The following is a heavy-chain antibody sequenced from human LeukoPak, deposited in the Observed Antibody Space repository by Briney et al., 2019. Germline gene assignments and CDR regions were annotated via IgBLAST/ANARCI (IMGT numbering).Heavy chain of an antibody. CDR1: GFTFSSYG. V-gene: IGHV3-21*01. D-gene: IGHD3-22*01. CDR3: ARGGSSGPYYFDY. Sequence: GGSLRLSCAASGFTFSSYGLSWVRQAPGKGLEWVSSISNGSTYISYADSLKGRFTISRDNAKNSLYLQMNSLRAEDTAVYYCARGGSSGPYYFDYWGQGTLVTVSS. CDR2: ISNGSTYI. J-gene: IGHJ4*02.